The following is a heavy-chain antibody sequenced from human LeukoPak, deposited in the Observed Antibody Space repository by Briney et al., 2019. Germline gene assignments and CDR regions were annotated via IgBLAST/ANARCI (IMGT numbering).Heavy chain of an antibody. V-gene: IGHV4-34*01. D-gene: IGHD5-24*01. CDR1: GGSISSYY. CDR3: ARQNYNYYF. J-gene: IGHJ4*02. CDR2: INHSGST. Sequence: PSETLSLTCTVSGGSISSYYWSWIRQPPGKGLEWIGEINHSGSTNYNPSLKSRVTISVDTSKNQFSLRPTSVTAADTAVYYCARQNYNYYFWGQGTLVTVSS.